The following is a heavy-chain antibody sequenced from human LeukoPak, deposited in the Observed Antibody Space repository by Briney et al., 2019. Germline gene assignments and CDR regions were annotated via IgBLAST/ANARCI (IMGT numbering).Heavy chain of an antibody. CDR2: ISSSGTTI. D-gene: IGHD3-22*01. V-gene: IGHV3-48*03. CDR1: GFTFSSYE. Sequence: GGSLRLSCAASGFTFSSYEMNWVRQAPGKGLEWVSYISSSGTTIYYADSVKGRSTISRDNAKNSLYLQMNSLRAEDTAVYYCAREEYYYDSSGYYLLDYWGQGTLVTVSS. CDR3: AREEYYYDSSGYYLLDY. J-gene: IGHJ4*02.